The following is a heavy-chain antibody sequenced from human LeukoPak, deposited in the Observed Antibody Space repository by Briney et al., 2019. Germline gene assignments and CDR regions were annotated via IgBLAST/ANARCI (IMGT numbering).Heavy chain of an antibody. J-gene: IGHJ3*02. CDR3: AKDLDIVVVPAAPDAFDI. V-gene: IGHV3-23*01. Sequence: PGGSLRLSCAASGFTFSSYAMSWVRQAPGKGLEWVSAISGSGGSTYYADSVKGRFTISRDNSKNTPYLQMNSLRAEDTAVYYCAKDLDIVVVPAAPDAFDIWGQGTMVTVSS. D-gene: IGHD2-2*03. CDR2: ISGSGGST. CDR1: GFTFSSYA.